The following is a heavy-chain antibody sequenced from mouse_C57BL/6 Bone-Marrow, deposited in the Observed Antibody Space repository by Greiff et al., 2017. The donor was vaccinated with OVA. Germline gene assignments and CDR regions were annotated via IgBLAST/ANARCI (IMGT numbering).Heavy chain of an antibody. CDR1: GYSFTGYY. Sequence: VHVKQSGPELVKPGASVKISCKASGYSFTGYYMNWVKQSPEKSLEWIGEINPSTGGTTYNQKFKAKATLTVDKSSSTAYMQLKSLTSEDSAVYYCARDGRAWFAYWGQGTLVTVSA. J-gene: IGHJ3*01. V-gene: IGHV1-42*01. CDR3: ARDGRAWFAY. CDR2: INPSTGGT. D-gene: IGHD1-1*01.